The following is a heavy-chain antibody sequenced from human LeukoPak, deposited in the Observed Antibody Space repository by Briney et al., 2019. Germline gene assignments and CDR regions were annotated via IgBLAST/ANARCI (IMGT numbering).Heavy chain of an antibody. Sequence: GRSLRLSCAASGFTFDDYAMHRVRQAPGKGLEWVSGISWNSGSIGYADSVKGRFTISRDNAKNSLYLQMNSLRAEDTALYYCAKGTGGAGPPDDYWGQGTLVTVSS. V-gene: IGHV3-9*01. CDR1: GFTFDDYA. CDR3: AKGTGGAGPPDDY. D-gene: IGHD3-16*01. CDR2: ISWNSGSI. J-gene: IGHJ4*02.